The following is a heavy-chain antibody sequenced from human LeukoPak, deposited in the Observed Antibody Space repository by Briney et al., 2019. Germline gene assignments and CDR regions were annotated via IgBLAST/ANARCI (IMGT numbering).Heavy chain of an antibody. Sequence: GGSLRLSCAASGFTFTSYWMSWVRQAPGKGLEWVANIKEDGSEKYYVDSVKGRLTISRDDAKNSLYLQMNSLRAEDTAVYYCARVSRSSGSFTFDYWGQGVLVTVSS. D-gene: IGHD3-10*01. V-gene: IGHV3-7*01. J-gene: IGHJ4*02. CDR1: GFTFTSYW. CDR2: IKEDGSEK. CDR3: ARVSRSSGSFTFDY.